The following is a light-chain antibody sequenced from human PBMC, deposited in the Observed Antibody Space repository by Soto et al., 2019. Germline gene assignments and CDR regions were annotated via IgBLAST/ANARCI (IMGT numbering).Light chain of an antibody. CDR2: GVS. V-gene: IGLV2-14*01. Sequence: QSALTQPASVSGSPGQSITISCTGTSSDVGAYNYVSWYQQHPGKAPKLMISGVSNRPSGVSNRFSGSKSGNTASLTISALQADDEADYYCSSYTGSSTPWVFGGGTKLTVL. CDR3: SSYTGSSTPWV. CDR1: SSDVGAYNY. J-gene: IGLJ3*02.